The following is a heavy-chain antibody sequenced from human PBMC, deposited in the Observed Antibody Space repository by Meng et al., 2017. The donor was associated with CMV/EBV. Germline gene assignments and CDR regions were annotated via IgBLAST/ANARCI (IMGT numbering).Heavy chain of an antibody. D-gene: IGHD1-14*01. V-gene: IGHV4-30-4*08. CDR1: GGSISSGDYY. J-gene: IGHJ4*02. CDR3: ARVTSRVAGAFDY. Sequence: VQLPDSGPGLVKPSQTLSLTCTVSGGSISSGDYYWSWIRQPPGKGLEWIGYIYYSGSTYYNPSLKSRVTISVDTSKNQFSLKLSSVTAADTAVYYCARVTSRVAGAFDYWGQGTLVTVSS. CDR2: IYYSGST.